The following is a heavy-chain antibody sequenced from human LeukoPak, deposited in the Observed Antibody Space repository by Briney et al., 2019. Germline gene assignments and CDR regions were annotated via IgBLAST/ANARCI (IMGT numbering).Heavy chain of an antibody. CDR3: AKDRGYYGSGSYSDY. D-gene: IGHD3-10*01. J-gene: IGHJ4*02. V-gene: IGHV3-48*03. CDR1: GFTLSSYE. CDR2: ISSSGSTI. Sequence: GGSLRLSCAASGFTLSSYEMNWVRQAPGKGLEWVSYISSSGSTIYYADSVKGRFTISRDNAKNSLYLQMNSLRAEDTAVYYCAKDRGYYGSGSYSDYWGQGTLVTVSS.